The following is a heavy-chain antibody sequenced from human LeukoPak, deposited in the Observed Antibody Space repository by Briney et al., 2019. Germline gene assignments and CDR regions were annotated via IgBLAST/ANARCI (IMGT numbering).Heavy chain of an antibody. Sequence: PGGSLRLSCAASGFTFSSYGMSWVRQAPGKGLEWVSAISSSGGSTYYADSVKGRFTISRDNSKNTVYLQVNSLRAEDTAVYYCAKGGLGGNFFDYWGQGTLVTVSS. J-gene: IGHJ4*02. CDR3: AKGGLGGNFFDY. CDR1: GFTFSSYG. CDR2: ISSSGGST. V-gene: IGHV3-23*01. D-gene: IGHD3-16*01.